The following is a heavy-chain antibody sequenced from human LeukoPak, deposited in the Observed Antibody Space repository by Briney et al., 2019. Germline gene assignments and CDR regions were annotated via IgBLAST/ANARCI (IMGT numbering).Heavy chain of an antibody. D-gene: IGHD5-18*01. CDR3: ATRTADTAMVTADY. CDR2: INHSGST. V-gene: IGHV4-34*01. CDR1: GGSFSGYY. Sequence: PSETLSLTCAVYGGSFSGYYWSWIRQPPGKGLEWIGEINHSGSTNYNPSLKSRVTISVDTSKNQFSLKLSSVTAADTAVYYCATRTADTAMVTADYWGQGTLVTVSS. J-gene: IGHJ4*02.